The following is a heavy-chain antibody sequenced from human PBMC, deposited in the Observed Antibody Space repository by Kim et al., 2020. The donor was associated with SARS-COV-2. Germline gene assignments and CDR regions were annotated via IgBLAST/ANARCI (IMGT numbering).Heavy chain of an antibody. CDR3: AIWSGYYSRFDY. Sequence: GGSLRLSCAASGFTFSSYSMNWVRQAPGKGLEWVSSISSSSYIYYADSVKGRFTISRDNAKNSLYLQMNSLRAEDTAVYYCAIWSGYYSRFDYWGQGTLVTVSS. CDR2: ISSSSYI. V-gene: IGHV3-21*01. J-gene: IGHJ4*02. CDR1: GFTFSSYS. D-gene: IGHD3-3*01.